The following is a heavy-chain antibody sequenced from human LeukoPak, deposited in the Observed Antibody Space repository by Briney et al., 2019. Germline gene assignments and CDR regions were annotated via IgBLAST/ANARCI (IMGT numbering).Heavy chain of an antibody. Sequence: GGSLGLSCVGSGFSLDDCAMHWVRQVPGKGLEWVSSISWDSGSQAYADSVRGRFTISRDNAKNSLYLQMNSLRPEDTAFYYCIKDMGFDLLKDAFHVWGQGTLVTVSS. D-gene: IGHD3-9*01. CDR1: GFSLDDCA. V-gene: IGHV3-9*01. CDR3: IKDMGFDLLKDAFHV. CDR2: ISWDSGSQ. J-gene: IGHJ3*01.